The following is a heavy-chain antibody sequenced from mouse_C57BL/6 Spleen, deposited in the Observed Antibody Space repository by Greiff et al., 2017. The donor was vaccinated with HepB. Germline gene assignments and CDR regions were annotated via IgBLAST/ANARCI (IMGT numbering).Heavy chain of an antibody. CDR2: IYPGSGST. CDR3: AGYDGAWFAD. D-gene: IGHD2-12*01. CDR1: GYTFTSYW. Sequence: QVQLQQPGAELVKPGASVKMSCKASGYTFTSYWITWVKQRPGQGLEWIGDIYPGSGSTNYNEKLKSKATLTVDTSSSTAYMQLSSLTSEDSAVYDCAGYDGAWFADWGQGTLVTVSA. J-gene: IGHJ3*01. V-gene: IGHV1-55*01.